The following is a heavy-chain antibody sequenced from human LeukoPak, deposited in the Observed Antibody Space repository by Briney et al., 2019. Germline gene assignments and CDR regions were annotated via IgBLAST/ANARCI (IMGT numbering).Heavy chain of an antibody. V-gene: IGHV3-23*01. CDR1: GFTFSSYA. D-gene: IGHD5-12*01. J-gene: IGHJ6*02. CDR3: ARGNIVATIGYYYGMDV. Sequence: QTGGSLRLSCAASGFTFSSYAMSWVRQAPGKGLEWVSAISGSGGSTYYADSVKGRFTISRDNSKNTLYLQMNSLRAEDTAVYYCARGNIVATIGYYYGMDVWGQGTTVTVSS. CDR2: ISGSGGST.